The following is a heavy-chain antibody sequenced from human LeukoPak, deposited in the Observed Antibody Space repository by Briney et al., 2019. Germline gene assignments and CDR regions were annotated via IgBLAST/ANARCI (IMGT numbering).Heavy chain of an antibody. V-gene: IGHV1-46*01. Sequence: ASVKVSCKASGYTFTSYYMHWVRQAPGQGLEWMGIINPSGGSTSYAQKFQGRVTITADESTSTAYMELSSLRSEDTAVYYCVRGLDTYDYWGQGTLVTVSS. CDR2: INPSGGST. CDR3: VRGLDTYDY. D-gene: IGHD6-6*01. CDR1: GYTFTSYY. J-gene: IGHJ4*02.